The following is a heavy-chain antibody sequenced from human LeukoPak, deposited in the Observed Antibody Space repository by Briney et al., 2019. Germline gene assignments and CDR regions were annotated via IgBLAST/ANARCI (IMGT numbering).Heavy chain of an antibody. D-gene: IGHD3-10*01. CDR3: ARSRITMVRGVFNWFDP. Sequence: ASVKVSYKASGYTFTGYYMHWVRQAPGQGLEWMGWINPNSGGTNYAQKFQGRVTMTRDTSISTAYMELSRLRSDDTGVYYCARSRITMVRGVFNWFDPWGQGTLVTVSS. V-gene: IGHV1-2*02. CDR1: GYTFTGYY. J-gene: IGHJ5*02. CDR2: INPNSGGT.